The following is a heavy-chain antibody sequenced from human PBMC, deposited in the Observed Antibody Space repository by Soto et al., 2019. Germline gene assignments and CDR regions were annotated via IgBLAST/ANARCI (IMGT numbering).Heavy chain of an antibody. CDR3: ARVPYCTNGVCYTGYAFDI. CDR2: INAGNGNT. CDR1: GYTFTSYA. D-gene: IGHD2-8*01. Sequence: EASVKVSCKASGYTFTSYAMHWVRQAPGQRLEWMGWINAGNGNTKYSQKFQGRVTITRDTSASTAYMELSSLRSEDTAVYYCARVPYCTNGVCYTGYAFDIWGQGTMVTVSS. J-gene: IGHJ3*02. V-gene: IGHV1-3*01.